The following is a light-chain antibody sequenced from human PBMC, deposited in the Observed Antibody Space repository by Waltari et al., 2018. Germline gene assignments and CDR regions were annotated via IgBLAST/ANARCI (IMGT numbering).Light chain of an antibody. CDR1: QSVSSV. V-gene: IGKV3-15*01. J-gene: IGKJ1*01. CDR2: GAS. CDR3: QQYDDWPRT. Sequence: EIVMMQSPATLSLSPGERATLACRASQSVSSVLAWYQQKLGQAPRLLIYGASTRATGIPARFSGSGSGTEFTLTISSLQSEDFAVYYCQQYDDWPRTFGQGTKVEIK.